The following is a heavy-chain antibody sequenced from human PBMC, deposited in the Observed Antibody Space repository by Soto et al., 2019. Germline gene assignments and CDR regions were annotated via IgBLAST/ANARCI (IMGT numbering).Heavy chain of an antibody. Sequence: PSETLSLTCTVSGGSISSSSYYWSWIRQPPGKGLEWIGRIYTSGSTNYNPSLKSRVTMSVDTSKNQFSLKLSSVTAADTAVYFCARVKATLYRHYYFDYWGQGTPVTVSS. J-gene: IGHJ4*02. V-gene: IGHV4-61*02. CDR2: IYTSGST. CDR1: GGSISSSSYY. D-gene: IGHD5-12*01. CDR3: ARVKATLYRHYYFDY.